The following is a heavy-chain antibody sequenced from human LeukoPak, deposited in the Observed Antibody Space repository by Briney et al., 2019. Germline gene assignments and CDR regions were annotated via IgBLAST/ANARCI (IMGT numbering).Heavy chain of an antibody. J-gene: IGHJ3*02. Sequence: ASVKVSCKASGYTFTSHGISWVRQAPGQGLEWMGWISAYNGNTNYAQKLQGRVTMTTDTSTSTAYMELRSLRSDDTAVYYCARDPTYCSGGSCYSSDAFDIWGQGTMVTVSS. D-gene: IGHD2-15*01. V-gene: IGHV1-18*01. CDR1: GYTFTSHG. CDR2: ISAYNGNT. CDR3: ARDPTYCSGGSCYSSDAFDI.